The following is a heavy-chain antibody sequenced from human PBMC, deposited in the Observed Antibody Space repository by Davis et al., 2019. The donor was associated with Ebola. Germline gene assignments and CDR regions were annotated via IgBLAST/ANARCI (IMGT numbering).Heavy chain of an antibody. V-gene: IGHV1-18*01. CDR1: GYTFTKYD. D-gene: IGHD6-19*01. Sequence: ASVKVSCKASGYTFTKYDISWVRQAPGQGLEWMGWISAYNGNTNYAQKLQGRVTMTTDTSTSTVYMELSSLRSEDTAVYYCAREAGSGWYSWFDPWGQGTLVTVSS. J-gene: IGHJ5*02. CDR3: AREAGSGWYSWFDP. CDR2: ISAYNGNT.